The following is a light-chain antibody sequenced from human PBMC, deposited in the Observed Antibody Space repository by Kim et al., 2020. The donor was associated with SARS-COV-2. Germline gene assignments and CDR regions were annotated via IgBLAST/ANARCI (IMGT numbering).Light chain of an antibody. Sequence: QSALTQPASVSGSPGQSITISCTGTNNDVGGYNYVSWYQQHPGKVPNLIMYDVSARPSGVSNRFSGSKSGNTASLTISGLQAEDEADYYCFSYATGNTWVLGGGTKVTVL. CDR2: DVS. V-gene: IGLV2-14*03. CDR3: FSYATGNTWV. CDR1: NNDVGGYNY. J-gene: IGLJ3*02.